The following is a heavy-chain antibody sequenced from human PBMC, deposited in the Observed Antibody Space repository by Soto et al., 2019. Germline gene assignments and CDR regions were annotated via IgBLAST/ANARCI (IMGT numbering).Heavy chain of an antibody. CDR3: ARAVHSSGYDYGRY. V-gene: IGHV3-30-3*01. J-gene: IGHJ4*02. CDR1: GFTFSSYA. D-gene: IGHD3-22*01. CDR2: ISYDGSNN. Sequence: ESGGGVVQPGRSLRLSCAASGFTFSSYAMHWVRQAPGKGLEWVAVISYDGSNNYYADSVKGRFTISRDNSKNTLYLQMNSLRAEDRGVYYGARAVHSSGYDYGRYWGQGTLVTVSS.